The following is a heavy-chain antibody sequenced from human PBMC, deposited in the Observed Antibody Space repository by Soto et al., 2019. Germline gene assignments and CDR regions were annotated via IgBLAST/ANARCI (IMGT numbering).Heavy chain of an antibody. CDR1: GGTFSSYA. V-gene: IGHV1-69*12. CDR3: ARYGEHTPMGREGYYYYYGMDV. J-gene: IGHJ6*02. Sequence: QVQLVQSGAEVKKPGSSVKVSCKASGGTFSSYAISWVRQAPGQGLEWMGGIIPIFGTANYAQKFQGRVTITADETTSKAYMERGSLRSEDTAVYYCARYGEHTPMGREGYYYYYGMDVWGQGTTVTVSS. D-gene: IGHD1-26*01. CDR2: IIPIFGTA.